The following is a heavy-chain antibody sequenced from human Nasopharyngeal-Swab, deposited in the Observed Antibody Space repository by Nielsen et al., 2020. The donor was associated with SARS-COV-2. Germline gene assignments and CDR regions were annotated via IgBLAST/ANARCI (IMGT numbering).Heavy chain of an antibody. V-gene: IGHV4-59*01. CDR3: ARDPGAHGGAFDI. Sequence: SETLSLTCTVSGGSISSYYWSWIRQPPGKGLEWIGYIYYSGSTNYNPSLKSRVTISVDTSKNQFPLKLSSVTAADTAVYYCARDPGAHGGAFDIWGQGTMVTVSS. J-gene: IGHJ3*02. CDR1: GGSISSYY. D-gene: IGHD2-15*01. CDR2: IYYSGST.